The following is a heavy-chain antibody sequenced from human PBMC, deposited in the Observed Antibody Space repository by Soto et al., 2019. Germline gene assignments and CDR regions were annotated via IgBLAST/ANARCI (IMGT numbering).Heavy chain of an antibody. Sequence: QPGGSLRLCCAASGFTFSSYAMHWVRQAPGKGLEWGAFISYEGSNKYYADSVKGRFTISRDNSKNTLYLQMTSLRAEDTPVYCCQSGRFAVIGRTASFYYGMDVWGQGSTVTVSS. V-gene: IGHV3-30-3*01. CDR1: GFTFSSYA. CDR3: QSGRFAVIGRTASFYYGMDV. CDR2: ISYEGSNK. D-gene: IGHD2-21*01. J-gene: IGHJ6*02.